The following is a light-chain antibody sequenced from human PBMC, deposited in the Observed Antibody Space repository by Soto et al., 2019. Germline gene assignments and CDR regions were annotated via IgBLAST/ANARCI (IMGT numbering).Light chain of an antibody. V-gene: IGLV2-14*01. CDR3: SSYTSRTTPV. CDR2: EVS. Sequence: SALAQPASVSGPPGQSITISSTGTSSNVGGYNYVSWYQHHPGKAPKLMIYEVSDRPSGVSNRFSGSRSGNTASLTISGLQAEDEADYHCSSYTSRTTPVFGGGTKGTV. CDR1: SSNVGGYNY. J-gene: IGLJ2*01.